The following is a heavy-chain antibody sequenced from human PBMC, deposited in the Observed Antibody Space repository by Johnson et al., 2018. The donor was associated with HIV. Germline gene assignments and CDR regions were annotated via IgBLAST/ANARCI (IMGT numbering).Heavy chain of an antibody. D-gene: IGHD2-2*02. CDR3: ARVSSSRTRGRVPAAIWAFDI. Sequence: VQLVESGGGLVQPGRSLRLSCAASGFTFGDYAMHWVRQAPGKGLEWVSGISWDGGSRVYADSVQGRFPISRDHSLYLQLNSLRAEDTAVYYCARVSSSRTRGRVPAAIWAFDIWGQGTMVTVSS. CDR1: GFTFGDYA. V-gene: IGHV3-9*01. J-gene: IGHJ3*02. CDR2: ISWDGGSR.